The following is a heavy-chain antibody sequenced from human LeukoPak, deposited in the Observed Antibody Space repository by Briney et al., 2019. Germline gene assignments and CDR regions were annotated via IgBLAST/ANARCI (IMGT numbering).Heavy chain of an antibody. CDR2: ISYDGSNK. J-gene: IGHJ4*02. Sequence: GGSQRLSCAASGFTFSSYAMHWVRQAPGKGLEWVAVISYDGSNKYYADSVKGRFTISRDNSKNTLYLQMNSLRAEDTAVYYCAKATYYDILTGYIYFDYWGQGTLVTVSS. D-gene: IGHD3-9*01. V-gene: IGHV3-30-3*01. CDR3: AKATYYDILTGYIYFDY. CDR1: GFTFSSYA.